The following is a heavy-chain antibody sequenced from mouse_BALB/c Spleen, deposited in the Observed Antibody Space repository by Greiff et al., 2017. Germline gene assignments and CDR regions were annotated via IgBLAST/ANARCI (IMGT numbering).Heavy chain of an antibody. CDR1: GYTFTDYN. D-gene: IGHD2-2*01. V-gene: IGHV1-18*01. J-gene: IGHJ1*01. CDR3: ARWFYWYFDV. CDR2: INPNNGGT. Sequence: VQLQQSGPELVKPGASVKIPCKASGYTFTDYNMDWVKQSHGKSLEWIGDINPNNGGTIYNQKFKGKATLTVDKSSSTAYMELRSLTSEDTAVYYCARWFYWYFDVWGAGTTVTVSS.